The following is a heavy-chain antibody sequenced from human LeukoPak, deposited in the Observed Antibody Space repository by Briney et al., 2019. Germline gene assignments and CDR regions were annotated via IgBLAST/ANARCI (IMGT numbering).Heavy chain of an antibody. J-gene: IGHJ6*02. CDR2: INHSGST. Sequence: PSETLSLTCAVYGGSFRGYYWSWIRQPPGKGREWIGEINHSGSTNYNPSLKSRVIISVDTSKNQFSLKLSSVTAADTAVYYCARFVTAYPVYYYGMDVWGQGTTVTVSS. CDR1: GGSFRGYY. D-gene: IGHD2-21*02. CDR3: ARFVTAYPVYYYGMDV. V-gene: IGHV4-34*01.